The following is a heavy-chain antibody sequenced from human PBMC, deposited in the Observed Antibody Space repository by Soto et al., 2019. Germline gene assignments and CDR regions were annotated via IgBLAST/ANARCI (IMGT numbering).Heavy chain of an antibody. J-gene: IGHJ6*02. CDR2: IIPIFGTA. V-gene: IGHV1-69*01. CDR3: ARWRGYCSGGSCYYYYGMDV. D-gene: IGHD2-15*01. CDR1: GGTFSSYA. Sequence: QVQLVQSGAEVKKPGSSVKVSCKASGGTFSSYAISWVRQAPGQGLEWMGGIIPIFGTANYAQKFQGRVTITADESTSTAYMELSSLRSEDTAVYYCARWRGYCSGGSCYYYYGMDVWGQGTTVTVSS.